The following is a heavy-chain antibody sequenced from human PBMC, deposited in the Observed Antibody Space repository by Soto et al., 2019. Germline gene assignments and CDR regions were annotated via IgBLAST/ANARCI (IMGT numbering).Heavy chain of an antibody. V-gene: IGHV4-59*01. CDR2: VYYGGT. CDR3: VSYRGAFYFEY. D-gene: IGHD1-26*01. CDR1: GGSMSSKY. Sequence: SETLSLTCSVYGGSMSSKYMSWIRQSPGKGLEWIGFVYYGGTNYNPSFESRVTMSVDTPKKQFSLELGSVTAADTAVYYCVSYRGAFYFEYWGPGTLVTVSS. J-gene: IGHJ4*02.